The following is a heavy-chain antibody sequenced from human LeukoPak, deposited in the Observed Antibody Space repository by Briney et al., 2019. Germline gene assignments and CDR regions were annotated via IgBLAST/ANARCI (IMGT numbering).Heavy chain of an antibody. J-gene: IGHJ4*02. D-gene: IGHD6-13*01. V-gene: IGHV3-23*01. Sequence: GGSLRLSCAASGFTFSSYAMSWVRQAPGKGLEWVSGISGSGGSTYYADSVKGRFTISRDNSKNTVYVQMNSLRAEDTAVYYCANRPYSGSWFFDYWGQGTLVTVSS. CDR1: GFTFSSYA. CDR3: ANRPYSGSWFFDY. CDR2: ISGSGGST.